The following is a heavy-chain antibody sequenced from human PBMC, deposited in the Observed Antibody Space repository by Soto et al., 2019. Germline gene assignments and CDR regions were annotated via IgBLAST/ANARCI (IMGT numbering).Heavy chain of an antibody. V-gene: IGHV4-34*01. CDR1: GGSFSGYF. CDR3: ARAEWLHYFDT. Sequence: QVQLQQWGAGLLKPSETLSLTCAVDGGSFSGYFWSWIRQPPGKGLEWIGEINLSGRSDYNPSLKSRVTISVDTSKNQFSLNLTSVTAADTGVYFCARAEWLHYFDTCGQGTLVTVAS. CDR2: INLSGRS. D-gene: IGHD3-3*01. J-gene: IGHJ5*02.